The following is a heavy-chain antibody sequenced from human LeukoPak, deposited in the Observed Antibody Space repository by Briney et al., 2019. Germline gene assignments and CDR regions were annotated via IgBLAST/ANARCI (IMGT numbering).Heavy chain of an antibody. CDR3: ATLAHPVVVVLTRDGMDV. D-gene: IGHD2-15*01. Sequence: SETLSLTCAVYGGSFSNYYWSWIRQPPGKGLEWIGEINHSGSTNYNPSLKSRVTISVDTSKNQFSLKLSSVTAADTAVYHCATLAHPVVVVLTRDGMDVWGQGTTVTVSS. V-gene: IGHV4-34*01. J-gene: IGHJ6*02. CDR2: INHSGST. CDR1: GGSFSNYY.